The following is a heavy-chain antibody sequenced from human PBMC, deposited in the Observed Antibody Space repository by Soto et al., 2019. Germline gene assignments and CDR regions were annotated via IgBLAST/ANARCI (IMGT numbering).Heavy chain of an antibody. CDR3: ARLSPYYYYGMDV. CDR1: GGSISSYY. V-gene: IGHV4-59*08. J-gene: IGHJ6*02. CDR2: IYYSGST. Sequence: PSETLSLTCTVSGGSISSYYWIWIRQPPGKGLEWIGYIYYSGSTNYNPSLKSRVTISVDTSKNQFSLKLSSVTAADTAVYYCARLSPYYYYGMDVWGQGTTVTVSS.